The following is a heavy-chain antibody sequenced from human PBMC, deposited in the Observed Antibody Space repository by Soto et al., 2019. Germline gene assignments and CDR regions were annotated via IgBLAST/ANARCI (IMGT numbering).Heavy chain of an antibody. CDR2: ISAYNGNT. CDR3: ARAPLRLIIYPPPIVATILPDAFDI. Sequence: ASVKVSCKASGYTFTSYGISWVRQAPGQGLEWMGWISAYNGNTNYAQKLQGRVTMTTDTSTSTAYMELRSLRSDDTAVHYCARAPLRLIIYPPPIVATILPDAFDIWGQGTMVTVSS. V-gene: IGHV1-18*01. J-gene: IGHJ3*02. D-gene: IGHD5-12*01. CDR1: GYTFTSYG.